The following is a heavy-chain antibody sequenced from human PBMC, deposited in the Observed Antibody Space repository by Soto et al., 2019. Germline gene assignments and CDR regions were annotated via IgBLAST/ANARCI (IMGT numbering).Heavy chain of an antibody. CDR3: ARAPMGGSSWPFDY. J-gene: IGHJ4*02. Sequence: PSETLSLTCAVSGGSISSSNWWSWVRQPPGKGLEWIGEIYHSGSTNYNPSLKSRVTISVDKSKNQFSLKLSSVTAADTAVYYCARAPMGGSSWPFDYWGQGTLVTVSS. CDR1: GGSISSSNW. CDR2: IYHSGST. V-gene: IGHV4-4*02. D-gene: IGHD6-13*01.